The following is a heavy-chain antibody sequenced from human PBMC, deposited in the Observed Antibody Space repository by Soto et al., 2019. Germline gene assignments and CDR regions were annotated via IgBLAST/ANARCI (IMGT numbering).Heavy chain of an antibody. CDR2: ISAYNGNT. V-gene: IGHV1-18*01. CDR3: ARGNDYYDSSGYPLDY. J-gene: IGHJ4*02. D-gene: IGHD3-22*01. CDR1: HYTFTSYG. Sequence: GASVKVSCKASHYTFTSYGISWVRQAPGQGLEWMGWISAYNGNTNYAQKFQGRVTMSTDTSTSTAYMELSSLRSEDTAVYYCARGNDYYDSSGYPLDYWGQGTLVTVSS.